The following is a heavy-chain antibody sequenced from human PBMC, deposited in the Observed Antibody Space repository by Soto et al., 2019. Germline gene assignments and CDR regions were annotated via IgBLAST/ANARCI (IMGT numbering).Heavy chain of an antibody. D-gene: IGHD2-15*01. Sequence: VQLVESGGGVVQPGGSLRLSCAASGFSFSNFPMHWFRQAPGKELERVAVMPFDGITTYHAASVKGRFTVSVDNCPNALLLRVNSLRDEDTAVYLCAREGLDAFMSSCHFDYWVQGTLVTVSS. CDR2: MPFDGITT. CDR3: AREGLDAFMSSCHFDY. V-gene: IGHV3-30-3*01. CDR1: GFSFSNFP. J-gene: IGHJ4*02.